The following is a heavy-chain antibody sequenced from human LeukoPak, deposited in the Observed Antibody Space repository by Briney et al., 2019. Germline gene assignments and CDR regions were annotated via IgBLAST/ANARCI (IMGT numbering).Heavy chain of an antibody. CDR3: ARDRAEVITTNFDY. J-gene: IGHJ4*02. D-gene: IGHD3-22*01. Sequence: PGGSLRLSCAASGFTFSRYGMHWVRQAPGQGLEWMGIINPSGGSTSYAQKFQGRVTMTRDTSTSTVYMELSSLRSEDTAVYYCARDRAEVITTNFDYWGQGTLVTVSS. V-gene: IGHV1-46*01. CDR2: INPSGGST. CDR1: GFTFSRYG.